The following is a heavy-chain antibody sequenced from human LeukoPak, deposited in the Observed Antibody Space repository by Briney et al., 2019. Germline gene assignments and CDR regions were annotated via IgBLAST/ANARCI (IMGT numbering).Heavy chain of an antibody. J-gene: IGHJ4*02. CDR2: IYYSGST. D-gene: IGHD3-22*01. CDR3: ARVGSSGYYFDY. Sequence: SETLSLTCTVSGGSISSHYWSWIRQPPGKGLEWIGYIYYSGSTNYNPSLNSRVTISVDTSKNQFSLKLSSVTAADTAVYYCARVGSSGYYFDYWGQGTLVTVSS. V-gene: IGHV4-59*11. CDR1: GGSISSHY.